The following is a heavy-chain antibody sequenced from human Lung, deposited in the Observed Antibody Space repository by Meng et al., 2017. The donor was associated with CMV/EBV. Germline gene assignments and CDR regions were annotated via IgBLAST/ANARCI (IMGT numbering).Heavy chain of an antibody. Sequence: QVELSEAGPGGVEPSGTLSLTRAVSVGSISSSNWWSWVRQPPGKGLEWIGEIYHSGSTNYNPSLKSRVTISVDKSKNQFSLKLSSVTAADTAVYYCASFPPPGKQWLVTDYWGQGTLVTVSS. CDR3: ASFPPPGKQWLVTDY. CDR2: IYHSGST. CDR1: VGSISSSNW. D-gene: IGHD6-19*01. J-gene: IGHJ4*02. V-gene: IGHV4-4*02.